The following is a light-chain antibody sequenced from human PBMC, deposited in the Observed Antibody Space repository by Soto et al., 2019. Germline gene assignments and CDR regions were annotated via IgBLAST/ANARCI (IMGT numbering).Light chain of an antibody. CDR2: AAS. CDR3: QQYGDSPET. V-gene: IGKV3-20*01. CDR1: QSVRSSY. Sequence: EIVLTQSPGTLSLFPGERATLSCRASQSVRSSYLAWYQVRPGQAPRLLIHAASRRATGIADRFSGSGSGTDFTLTIIRLEPEDFAVYYCQQYGDSPETFGQGTKVEIK. J-gene: IGKJ2*01.